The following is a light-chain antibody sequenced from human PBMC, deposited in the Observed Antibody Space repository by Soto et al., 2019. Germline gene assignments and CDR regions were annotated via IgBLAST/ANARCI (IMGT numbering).Light chain of an antibody. J-gene: IGLJ2*01. V-gene: IGLV1-47*01. CDR1: SSNIGSNY. Sequence: QPVLTQPHSASGTPGQRVTISCSGSSSNIGSNYVYWYQQLPGTAPKLLIYRNNQRPSGVPDRFSGSKSGTSASLAISGLRSEDEADYYCAAWDDSLSVVFGGGTQLTVL. CDR2: RNN. CDR3: AAWDDSLSVV.